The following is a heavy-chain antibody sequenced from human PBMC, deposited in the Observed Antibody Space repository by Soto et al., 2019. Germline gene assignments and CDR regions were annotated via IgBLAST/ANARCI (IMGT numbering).Heavy chain of an antibody. J-gene: IGHJ4*02. CDR2: IYDSGST. D-gene: IGHD4-4*01. V-gene: IGHV4-31*02. CDR3: ARELTVTPYYFDY. Sequence: SETLSLTCTVSGASISSGDYFWSWIRQSPGEGLEWIGYIYDSGSTYYNPSLKSRVTISVDTSKNQFSLKLSSVTAADTAVYYCARELTVTPYYFDYWGQGTLVTVSS. CDR1: GASISSGDYF.